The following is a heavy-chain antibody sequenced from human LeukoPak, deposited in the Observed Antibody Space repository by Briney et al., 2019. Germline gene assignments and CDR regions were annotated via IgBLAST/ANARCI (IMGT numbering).Heavy chain of an antibody. V-gene: IGHV3-21*04. D-gene: IGHD5-12*01. CDR3: ARARYTGYDLNDY. J-gene: IGHJ4*02. CDR1: GFTFSSYS. Sequence: TGGSLRLSCAASGFTFSSYSMNWVRQAPGKGLEWVSSITSSSTYIYYADSVKGRFTISRDNPKNSLYLQMNSLRAEDTAVYYCARARYTGYDLNDYWGPGTLVTVSP. CDR2: ITSSSTYI.